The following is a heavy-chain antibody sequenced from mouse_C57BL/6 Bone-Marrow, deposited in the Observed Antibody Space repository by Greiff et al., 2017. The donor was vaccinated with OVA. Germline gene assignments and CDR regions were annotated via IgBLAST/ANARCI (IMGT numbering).Heavy chain of an antibody. CDR1: GYTFTSYW. CDR3: ARWGWLLRGFAY. V-gene: IGHV1-50*01. CDR2: IDPSDSYT. Sequence: QVQLQQPGAELVKPGASVKMSCKASGYTFTSYWITWVKQRPGQGLEWIGEIDPSDSYTNYNQKFKGKATLTVDTSSSTAYMQLSSLTSEDSAVYYCARWGWLLRGFAYWGQGTLVTVSA. D-gene: IGHD2-3*01. J-gene: IGHJ3*01.